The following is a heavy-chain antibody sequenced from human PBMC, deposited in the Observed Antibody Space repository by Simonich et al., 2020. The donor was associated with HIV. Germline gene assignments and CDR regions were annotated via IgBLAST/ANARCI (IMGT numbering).Heavy chain of an antibody. CDR2: ISSSGFNI. Sequence: EVQLVESGGGLVQPGGSLRLSCAASGFTFSSYEMNWVRQALGKGLELISYISSSGFNIHYADSVKGRFTISRDNTKNSLYLQMNSLRVEDTAVYFCVRESLGLDYWGQGTLVTVSS. CDR3: VRESLGLDY. V-gene: IGHV3-48*03. CDR1: GFTFSSYE. J-gene: IGHJ4*02.